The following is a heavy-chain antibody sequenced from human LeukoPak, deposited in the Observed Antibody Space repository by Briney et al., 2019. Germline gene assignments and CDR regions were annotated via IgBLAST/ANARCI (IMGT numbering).Heavy chain of an antibody. D-gene: IGHD3-22*01. V-gene: IGHV3-23*01. CDR2: ITSRGEST. CDR1: GFTFSIYA. J-gene: IGHJ4*02. Sequence: GGSLRLSCAASGFTFSIYAMSWVRQAPGKGLQWVPSITSRGESTWYVDSVKGRFTITRDNSENTLYLQMHSLRAEDTAVYYCARDRPNYYGSDGHYYRRDGDYWGRGTLVSVSS. CDR3: ARDRPNYYGSDGHYYRRDGDY.